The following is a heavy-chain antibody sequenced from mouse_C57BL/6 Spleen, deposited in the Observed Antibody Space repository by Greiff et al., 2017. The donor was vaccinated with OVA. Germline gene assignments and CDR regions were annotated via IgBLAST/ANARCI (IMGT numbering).Heavy chain of an antibody. V-gene: IGHV1-82*01. CDR3: ARLGYALDY. CDR1: GYAFSSSW. Sequence: QVQLQQSGPELVKPGASVKISCKASGYAFSSSWMNWVKQRPGKGLEWIGRIYPGDGDTNYNGKFKDKATLTADKSSSTAYMQLSSLTSEDSAVYFCARLGYALDYWGQGTTLTVSS. D-gene: IGHD3-1*01. CDR2: IYPGDGDT. J-gene: IGHJ2*01.